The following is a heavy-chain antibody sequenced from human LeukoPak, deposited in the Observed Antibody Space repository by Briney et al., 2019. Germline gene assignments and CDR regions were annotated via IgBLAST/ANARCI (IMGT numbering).Heavy chain of an antibody. J-gene: IGHJ4*02. CDR2: ISYDGSNK. CDR1: GFTFSSYG. CDR3: ASHKAENFDY. Sequence: GGSLRLSCAASGFTFSSYGMHWVRQAPGKGLEWVAVISYDGSNKYYADSVKGRFTISRDNSKNTLYLQMNSLRAEDTAVYYCASHKAENFDYWGQGTLVTVSS. V-gene: IGHV3-30*03.